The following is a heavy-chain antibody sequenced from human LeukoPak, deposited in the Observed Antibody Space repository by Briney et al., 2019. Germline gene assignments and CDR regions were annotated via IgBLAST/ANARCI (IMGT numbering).Heavy chain of an antibody. D-gene: IGHD3-10*01. Sequence: GRSLRLSCAASGLTFSSHWMHWVRQAPGKGLVWVSRITNDGSSTSYADSVKGRFTISRDNAKNSLYLQMNSLRAEDTAVYYCARDYRFGGFDPWGQGTLVTVSS. CDR3: ARDYRFGGFDP. CDR1: GLTFSSHW. V-gene: IGHV3-74*01. J-gene: IGHJ5*02. CDR2: ITNDGSST.